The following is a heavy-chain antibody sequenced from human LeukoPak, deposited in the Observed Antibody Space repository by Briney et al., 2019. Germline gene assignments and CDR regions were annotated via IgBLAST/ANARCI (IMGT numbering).Heavy chain of an antibody. CDR3: ARGSSSSRGWFDP. J-gene: IGHJ5*02. V-gene: IGHV1-2*06. CDR2: INPNSGGT. CDR1: GYTFTVYY. D-gene: IGHD6-6*01. Sequence: ASVKVSCKASGYTFTVYYMHWVRQAPGQGLEWMGRINPNSGGTNYAQKFQGRVTMTRDTSISTAYMELSRLRSDDTAVYYCARGSSSSRGWFDPWGQGTLVTVSS.